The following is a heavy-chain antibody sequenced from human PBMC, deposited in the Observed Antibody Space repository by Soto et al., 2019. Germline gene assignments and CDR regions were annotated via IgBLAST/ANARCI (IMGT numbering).Heavy chain of an antibody. CDR1: GFTFSDYY. D-gene: IGHD2-2*01. V-gene: IGHV3-11*06. J-gene: IGHJ6*02. Sequence: PVGSLRLSCAASGFTFSDYYMSWIRQAPGKGLEWVSYISSSSSYTNYADSVKGRLTISRDNAKNSLYLQMNSLRAEDTAVYYCARDSQPAAHYYYGMDVWGQGTTVTVSS. CDR2: ISSSSSYT. CDR3: ARDSQPAAHYYYGMDV.